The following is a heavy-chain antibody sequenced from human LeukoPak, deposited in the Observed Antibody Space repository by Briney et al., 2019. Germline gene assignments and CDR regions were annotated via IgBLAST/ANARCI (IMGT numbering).Heavy chain of an antibody. D-gene: IGHD4-17*01. CDR2: ISSTTTTI. J-gene: IGHJ4*02. V-gene: IGHV3-48*02. CDR1: GFTFSSYS. Sequence: GGSLRLSCEASGFTFSSYSMNWVRQAQGKGLEWLSYISSTTTTIYYADSVKGRFTISRDNAKNSLYLQVNSLRDEDTAVHYCARVDYGDYWGQGTLVTVSS. CDR3: ARVDYGDY.